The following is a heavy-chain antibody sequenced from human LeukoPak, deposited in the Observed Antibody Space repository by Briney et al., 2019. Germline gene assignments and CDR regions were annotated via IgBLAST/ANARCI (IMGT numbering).Heavy chain of an antibody. D-gene: IGHD4-23*01. V-gene: IGHV3-33*01. CDR1: GFTFSSYG. J-gene: IGHJ4*02. Sequence: GGSLRLSCAASGFTFSSYGMHWVRQAPGKGLEWVAVIWYDGSNKYYADSVKGRFTISRDNSKNTPYLQMNSLRAEDTAVYYCARSTKYDYGGNHLDYWGQGTLVTVSS. CDR2: IWYDGSNK. CDR3: ARSTKYDYGGNHLDY.